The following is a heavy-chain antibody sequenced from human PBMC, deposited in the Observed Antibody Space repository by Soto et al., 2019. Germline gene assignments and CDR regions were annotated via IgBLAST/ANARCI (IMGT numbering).Heavy chain of an antibody. CDR3: ASGFYLQYGMDV. D-gene: IGHD3-10*01. J-gene: IGHJ6*01. V-gene: IGHV3-48*02. CDR1: GFSLSPYS. Sequence: EVPLVASGGGLIQRGGSVRLSCAASGFSLSPYSMNWVRQAPRKGLEWISYISGSSDTINYADSVKGRFTISRDNTKNSLYLQMNRLRDEETAVYYCASGFYLQYGMDVW. CDR2: ISGSSDTI.